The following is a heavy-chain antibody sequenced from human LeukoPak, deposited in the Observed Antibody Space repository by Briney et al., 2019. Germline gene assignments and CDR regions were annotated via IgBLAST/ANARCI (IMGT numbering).Heavy chain of an antibody. J-gene: IGHJ4*02. CDR1: GYTFTSYD. D-gene: IGHD6-19*01. CDR3: AGHSSGWYFYY. V-gene: IGHV1-8*03. CDR2: MNPNSGNT. Sequence: ASVKVSCKASGYTFTSYDINWVRQATGQGLEWMGWMNPNSGNTGYAQKFQGRVTITRNTSISTAYMELSRLRSDDTAVYYCAGHSSGWYFYYWGQGTLVTVSS.